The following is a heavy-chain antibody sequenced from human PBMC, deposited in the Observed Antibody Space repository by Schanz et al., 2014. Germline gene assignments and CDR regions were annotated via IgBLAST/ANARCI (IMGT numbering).Heavy chain of an antibody. CDR3: ARDLRNSRPSYYDH. D-gene: IGHD6-13*01. CDR1: GFSFNNYW. CDR2: IIHDGSEK. J-gene: IGHJ4*02. V-gene: IGHV3-7*01. Sequence: VQLVESGGGLVQPGGSLRLSCAASGFSFNNYWMTWFRQAPGKGLEWVANIIHDGSEKFYVDSMKGRFTISRDNAKNSLYLQMDALRAEDTAVYYCARDLRNSRPSYYDHWGQGTLVTVSA.